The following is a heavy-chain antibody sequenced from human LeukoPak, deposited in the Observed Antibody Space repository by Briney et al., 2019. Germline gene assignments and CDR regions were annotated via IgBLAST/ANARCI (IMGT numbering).Heavy chain of an antibody. J-gene: IGHJ4*02. CDR2: IYHSGST. CDR3: ARNIPHCSSTSCYTLLDY. V-gene: IGHV4-38-2*01. D-gene: IGHD2-2*02. Sequence: SETLSLTCAVSGYSISSGYYWGWIRQPPGKGLEWIGSIYHSGSTYYNPPLKSRVTISVDTSKNQFSLKLSSVTAADTAVYYCARNIPHCSSTSCYTLLDYWGQGTLVTVSS. CDR1: GYSISSGYY.